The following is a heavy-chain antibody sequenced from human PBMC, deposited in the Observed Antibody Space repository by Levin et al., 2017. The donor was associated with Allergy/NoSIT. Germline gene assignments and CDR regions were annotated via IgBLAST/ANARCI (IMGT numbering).Heavy chain of an antibody. V-gene: IGHV4-34*01. CDR1: GGSFRGYY. J-gene: IGHJ4*02. D-gene: IGHD6-19*01. CDR2: INHSGST. CDR3: ASSGWYRGY. Sequence: SQTLSLTCAVYGGSFRGYYWSWIRQPPGKGLEWIGEINHSGSTTYNPSLKSRITISVDTSKNQFSLKLTSVTAADTAVYYCASSGWYRGYWGQGTLVTVSS.